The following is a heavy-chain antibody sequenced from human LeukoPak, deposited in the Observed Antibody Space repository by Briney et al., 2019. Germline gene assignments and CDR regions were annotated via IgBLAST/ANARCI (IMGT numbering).Heavy chain of an antibody. CDR1: GFTFTTYA. J-gene: IGHJ4*02. CDR3: AKSHSVTYRGYFDS. V-gene: IGHV3-23*01. D-gene: IGHD4-23*01. CDR2: ISNSGDNT. Sequence: GGSLRLSYAASGFTFTTYAMSWVRRAPGKGLEWLSTISNSGDNTYYADSVKGRFTISRDNSKNTLSLQMNSPRAEDTAVYYCAKSHSVTYRGYFDSWGQGTLVTVSS.